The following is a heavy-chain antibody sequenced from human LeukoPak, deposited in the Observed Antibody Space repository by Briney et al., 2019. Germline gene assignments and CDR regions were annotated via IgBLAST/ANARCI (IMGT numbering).Heavy chain of an antibody. D-gene: IGHD6-6*01. CDR1: GFTFSSYA. V-gene: IGHV3-30-3*01. Sequence: PGGSLRLSCAASGFTFSSYAMHWVRQAPGKGLGRVAVISYDGSNKYYADSVKGRFTISRDNSKNTLYLQMNSLRAEDTAVYYCAREYSSSVAYYYGMDVWGQGTTVTVSS. CDR3: AREYSSSVAYYYGMDV. J-gene: IGHJ6*02. CDR2: ISYDGSNK.